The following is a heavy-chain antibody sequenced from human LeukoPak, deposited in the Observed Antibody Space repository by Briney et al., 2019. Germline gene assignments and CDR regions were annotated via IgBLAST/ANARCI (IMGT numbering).Heavy chain of an antibody. CDR3: ARCQDNWFDP. Sequence: PSETLSLTYTVSGGSISSYYWSWIRQPPGKGLEWIGYIYYSGSTNYNPSLKSRVTISVDTSKNQFSLKLSSVTAADTAVYYCARCQDNWFDPWGQGTLVTVSS. CDR1: GGSISSYY. CDR2: IYYSGST. J-gene: IGHJ5*02. V-gene: IGHV4-59*01.